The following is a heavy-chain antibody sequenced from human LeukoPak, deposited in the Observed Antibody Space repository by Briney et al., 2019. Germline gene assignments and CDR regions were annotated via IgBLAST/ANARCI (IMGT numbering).Heavy chain of an antibody. CDR2: IIPIFGTA. D-gene: IGHD5-18*01. CDR1: VGTFTIYA. V-gene: IGHV1-69*13. Sequence: ASVKVSCKASVGTFTIYAISWVRQSPGQGLGWMGGIIPIFGTANYAQKFQGRVTITADESTSTAYMELSSLRSEDTVVYYCARELPDTAIPDYWGQGTLVTVSS. CDR3: ARELPDTAIPDY. J-gene: IGHJ4*02.